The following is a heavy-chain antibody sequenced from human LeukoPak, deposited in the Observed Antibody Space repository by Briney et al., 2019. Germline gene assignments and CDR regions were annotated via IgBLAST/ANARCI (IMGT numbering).Heavy chain of an antibody. CDR3: AREWKWQQLVPGY. J-gene: IGHJ4*02. V-gene: IGHV1-3*01. CDR1: GYTFTSYA. D-gene: IGHD6-13*01. Sequence: ASVKVSCKASGYTFTSYAMHWVRQAPGQRLEWMGWINAGNGNTKYSQKFQGRVTITRDTSASTAYMELSSLRSEDAAVYYCAREWKWQQLVPGYWGQGTLVTVSS. CDR2: INAGNGNT.